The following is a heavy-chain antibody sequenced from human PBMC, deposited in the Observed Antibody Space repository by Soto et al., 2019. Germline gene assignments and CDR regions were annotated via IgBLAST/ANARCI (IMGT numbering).Heavy chain of an antibody. CDR2: ISGSGGST. V-gene: IGHV3-23*01. CDR1: GFTFSSYA. J-gene: IGHJ4*02. D-gene: IGHD5-12*01. Sequence: GSLRLSCAASGFTFSSYAMSWVRQAPGKGLEWVSAISGSGGSTYYADSVKGRFTISRDNSKNTLYLQMNSLRAEDTAVYYCAKSLWGIVATSSDYWGQGTLVTVSS. CDR3: AKSLWGIVATSSDY.